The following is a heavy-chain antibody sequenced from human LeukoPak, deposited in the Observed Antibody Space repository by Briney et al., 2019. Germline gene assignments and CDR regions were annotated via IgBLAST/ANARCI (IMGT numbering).Heavy chain of an antibody. D-gene: IGHD3-10*01. CDR1: GGSISRYY. CDR3: ASTLYRSVTYYNRDSYYLDS. Sequence: SQTLSLTCSVSGGSISRYYWNWIRQPPGKGLEWVGYIFYSGSTSYNPYLKSRVSISVDTSKNQFSLKLSSVTAADTAVYYCASTLYRSVTYYNRDSYYLDSWGQGTLVTVSS. J-gene: IGHJ4*02. V-gene: IGHV4-59*01. CDR2: IFYSGST.